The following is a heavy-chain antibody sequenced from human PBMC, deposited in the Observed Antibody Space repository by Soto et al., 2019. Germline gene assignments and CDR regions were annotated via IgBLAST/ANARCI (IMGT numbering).Heavy chain of an antibody. J-gene: IGHJ5*02. CDR2: INHSGST. D-gene: IGHD2-15*01. V-gene: IGHV4-34*01. CDR1: GGSFSGYY. Sequence: PSETLSLTCAVYGGSFSGYYWTWIRQPPGTGLEWIGEINHSGSTYYNPSLKSRVTISVDTSKNQFSLTLTSVTAADTAVYYCARQCRGVTCHWFVPWGQGTLVTVSS. CDR3: ARQCRGVTCHWFVP.